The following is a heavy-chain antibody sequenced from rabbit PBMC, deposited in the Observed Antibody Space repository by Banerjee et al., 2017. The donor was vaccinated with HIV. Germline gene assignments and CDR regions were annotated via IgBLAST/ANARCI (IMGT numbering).Heavy chain of an antibody. V-gene: IGHV1S45*01. Sequence: QEQLEESGGDLVKPEGSLTLTCTASGFSFSNKYVMCWVRQAPGKGLEWIACINTSSGNTVYASWAKGRFTISKTSWTTVTLQMTSLTAADTATYFCARDIYDDYAGYAFNLWGQGTLVTVS. J-gene: IGHJ4*01. CDR1: GFSFSNKYV. D-gene: IGHD2-1*01. CDR3: ARDIYDDYAGYAFNL. CDR2: INTSSGNT.